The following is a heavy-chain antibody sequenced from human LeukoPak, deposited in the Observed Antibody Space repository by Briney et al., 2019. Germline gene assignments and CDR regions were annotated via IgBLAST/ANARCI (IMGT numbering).Heavy chain of an antibody. V-gene: IGHV3-7*01. J-gene: IGHJ4*02. CDR1: GFTFSSYW. Sequence: GGSLRLSCAASGFTFSSYWMSWVRQAPGKGLEWVANIKQDGSEKFYVDSVKGRFTISRDNAKNSLYLQMNSLRAEDTAVYYCARDGYCSGGSCYSGYWGQGTLATVSS. CDR2: IKQDGSEK. D-gene: IGHD2-15*01. CDR3: ARDGYCSGGSCYSGY.